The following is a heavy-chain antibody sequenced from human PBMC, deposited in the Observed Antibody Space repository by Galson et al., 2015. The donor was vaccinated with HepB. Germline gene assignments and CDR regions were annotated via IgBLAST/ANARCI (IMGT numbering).Heavy chain of an antibody. V-gene: IGHV1-18*04. CDR1: GFTFTNYG. D-gene: IGHD3-10*01. CDR3: TTGPMLRGVTPFDH. CDR2: INAYNDNT. J-gene: IGHJ4*02. Sequence: SVKVSCKASGFTFTNYGISWVRQAPGQGLEWMGWINAYNDNTHYAQKFQGRVTMTTDTSTSTAYMEMNSLKIEDTGVYYCTTGPMLRGVTPFDHWGQGTLVTVSS.